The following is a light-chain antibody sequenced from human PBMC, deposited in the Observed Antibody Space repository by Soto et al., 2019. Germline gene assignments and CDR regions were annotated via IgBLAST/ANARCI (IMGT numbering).Light chain of an antibody. Sequence: QSALTQPASVSGSPGQSITISCTGTSSDIGGYNFVSWYQQHPGQAPKLMIYDVTNRPSGVSNRFSGSKSGNTASLTISVLQAEDEADYYCLSYSSSTSPYVLGTATKLTVL. J-gene: IGLJ1*01. V-gene: IGLV2-14*01. CDR2: DVT. CDR1: SSDIGGYNF. CDR3: LSYSSSTSPYV.